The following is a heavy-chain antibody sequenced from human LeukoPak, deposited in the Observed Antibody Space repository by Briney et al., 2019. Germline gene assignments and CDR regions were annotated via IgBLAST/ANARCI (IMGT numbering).Heavy chain of an antibody. D-gene: IGHD4-17*01. CDR2: INHSGST. CDR1: GGSFSGYY. J-gene: IGHJ4*02. CDR3: ATPSLDYGDYVLD. Sequence: SETQSLTCAVYGGSFSGYYWSWIRQPPGKGLEWIGKINHSGSTNYNPSLKSRVTISVDTSKNQFSLKLSSVTAADTAVYYCATPSLDYGDYVLDWGQGTLVTVSS. V-gene: IGHV4-34*01.